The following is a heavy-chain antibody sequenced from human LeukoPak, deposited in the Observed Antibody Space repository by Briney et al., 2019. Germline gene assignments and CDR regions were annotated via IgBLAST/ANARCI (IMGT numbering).Heavy chain of an antibody. D-gene: IGHD2-2*01. J-gene: IGHJ4*02. CDR1: GGTFSSYA. Sequence: GASVKVSCKASGGTFSSYAISWVRQAPGQGLEWMGRIIPILGIANYAQKFQGRVTITADKSTSTVYMELSSLRSEDTAVYYCASEGGSSTTWQSVYWGQGTLVTVSS. CDR2: IIPILGIA. CDR3: ASEGGSSTTWQSVY. V-gene: IGHV1-69*04.